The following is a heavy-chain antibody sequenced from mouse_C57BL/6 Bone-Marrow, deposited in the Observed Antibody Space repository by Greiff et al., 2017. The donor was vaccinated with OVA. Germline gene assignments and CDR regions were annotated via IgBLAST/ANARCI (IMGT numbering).Heavy chain of an antibody. J-gene: IGHJ2*01. Sequence: VQLQQPGAELVKPGASVKLSCKASGYTFTSYWMQWVKQRPGQGLEWIGEIDPSDSYTNYTQKFKGKATLTVDTSSSTAYMQLSSLTSEDSAVYYCARTGLNWADYWGQGTTLTVSS. CDR3: ARTGLNWADY. CDR2: IDPSDSYT. D-gene: IGHD4-1*01. CDR1: GYTFTSYW. V-gene: IGHV1-50*01.